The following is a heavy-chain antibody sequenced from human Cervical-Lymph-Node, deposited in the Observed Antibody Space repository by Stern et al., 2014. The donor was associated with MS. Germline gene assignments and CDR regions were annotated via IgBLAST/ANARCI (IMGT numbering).Heavy chain of an antibody. CDR2: IRAKANGVTT. CDR1: GFTFGDNP. Sequence: EVQLVESGGGLVKPGRSLTLSCTASGFTFGDNPMTWFRQAPGKGLEWVGFIRAKANGVTTEFAASVKGRFTILRDDSKSIAYLQMNSLKTEDTAVYYCARDDSARPAYNYWGQGTRVTVSS. V-gene: IGHV3-49*05. CDR3: ARDDSARPAYNY. D-gene: IGHD2-21*01. J-gene: IGHJ4*02.